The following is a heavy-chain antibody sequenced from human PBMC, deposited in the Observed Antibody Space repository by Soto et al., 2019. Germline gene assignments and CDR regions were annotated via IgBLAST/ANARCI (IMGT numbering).Heavy chain of an antibody. V-gene: IGHV4-59*01. J-gene: IGHJ5*02. CDR3: ARDRYGDYSWFDP. Sequence: SETLSLTFTVSGGSISSYYWSWIRQPPGKGLEWIGYIYYSGSTNYNPSLKSRVTISVDTSKNQFSLKLSSVTAADTAVYYCARDRYGDYSWFDPWGQGTLVTVSS. CDR2: IYYSGST. CDR1: GGSISSYY. D-gene: IGHD4-17*01.